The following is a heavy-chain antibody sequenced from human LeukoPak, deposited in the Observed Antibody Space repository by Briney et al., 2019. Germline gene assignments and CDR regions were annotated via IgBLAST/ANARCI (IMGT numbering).Heavy chain of an antibody. CDR3: ARGVYPRIFDY. CDR2: INHSGST. Sequence: PSETLSLTCAVYGGSFSGYYWSWIRQPPGKGLEWIGEINHSGSTNYNPSLKSRVTISVDTSKNQFSLKLSSVTAADTAVYYCARGVYPRIFDYCGQGTLVTVSS. V-gene: IGHV4-34*01. J-gene: IGHJ4*02. CDR1: GGSFSGYY. D-gene: IGHD1-14*01.